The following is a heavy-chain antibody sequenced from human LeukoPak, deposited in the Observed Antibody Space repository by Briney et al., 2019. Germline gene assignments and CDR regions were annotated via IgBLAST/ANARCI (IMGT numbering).Heavy chain of an antibody. CDR3: ARDAVDPREGYGY. Sequence: ASVKVSCKVSGYTLTELSMHWVRQAPGKGLEWMGGFDPEDGETIYAQKFQGRVTITADKSTSTAYMELSSLRSEDTAVYYCARDAVDPREGYGYWGQGTLVTVSS. D-gene: IGHD5-24*01. J-gene: IGHJ4*02. V-gene: IGHV1-24*01. CDR2: FDPEDGET. CDR1: GYTLTELS.